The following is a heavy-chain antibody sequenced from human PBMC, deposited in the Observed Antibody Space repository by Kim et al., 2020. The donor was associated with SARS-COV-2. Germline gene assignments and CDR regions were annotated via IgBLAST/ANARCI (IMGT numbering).Heavy chain of an antibody. D-gene: IGHD5-12*01. CDR3: ATAATIPAY. Sequence: GGSLRLSCAAFGFTVNNNYMSWVRQAPGKGLECFSVISSSGATNYADSVKGRFTVSRDNSMNTLFLQMNNLRAEDTAVYYCATAATIPAYWGQGTLVTVSS. CDR2: ISSSGAT. J-gene: IGHJ4*02. V-gene: IGHV3-66*01. CDR1: GFTVNNNY.